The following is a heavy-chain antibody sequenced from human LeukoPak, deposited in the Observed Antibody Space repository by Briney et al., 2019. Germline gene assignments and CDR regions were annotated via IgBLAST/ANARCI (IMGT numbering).Heavy chain of an antibody. CDR3: ARSRGFDY. J-gene: IGHJ4*02. CDR2: ISSTNSTI. CDR1: GFTFSIYT. D-gene: IGHD3-10*01. V-gene: IGHV3-48*02. Sequence: GGSLRLSCGASGFTFSIYTMNWVRQAPGKGLEWVSSISSTNSTIYYADSVKGRFTISRDNAKNSLYLQMNSLRDEDTAVYYCARSRGFDYWGQGTLVTVSS.